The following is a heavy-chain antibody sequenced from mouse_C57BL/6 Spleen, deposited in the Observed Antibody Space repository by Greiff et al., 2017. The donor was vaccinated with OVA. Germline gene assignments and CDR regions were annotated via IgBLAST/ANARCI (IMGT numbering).Heavy chain of an antibody. Sequence: EVMLVESGGGLVQPGGSMKLSCAASGFTFSDAWMDWVRQSPEKGLEWVAEIRNKANNHATYYAESVKGRFTISRDDSKSSVYLQMNSLRAEDTGIYYCTRNGNYLYYAMDYWGQGTSVTVSS. CDR2: IRNKANNHAT. V-gene: IGHV6-6*01. D-gene: IGHD2-1*01. CDR3: TRNGNYLYYAMDY. CDR1: GFTFSDAW. J-gene: IGHJ4*01.